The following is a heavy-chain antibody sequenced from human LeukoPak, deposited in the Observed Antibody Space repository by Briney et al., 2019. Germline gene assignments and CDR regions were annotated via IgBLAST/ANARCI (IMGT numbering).Heavy chain of an antibody. CDR1: GGSFSGYY. CDR2: INHSGST. CDR3: ARVYYDSSGSGYFDY. Sequence: SETLSLTCAVSGGSFSGYYWSWIRQPPGKGLEWIGEINHSGSTNYNPSLKSRVTISVDTSKNQFSLKLSSVTAADTAVYYCARVYYDSSGSGYFDYWGQGTLVTVSS. J-gene: IGHJ4*02. V-gene: IGHV4-34*01. D-gene: IGHD3-22*01.